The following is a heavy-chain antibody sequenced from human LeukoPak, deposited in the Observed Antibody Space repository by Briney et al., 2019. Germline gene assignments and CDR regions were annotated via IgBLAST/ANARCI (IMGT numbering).Heavy chain of an antibody. J-gene: IGHJ4*02. Sequence: GASVKVSCKASGYTFTGYYMHWVRQAPGQGLEWIGWINPNNGGTNYAQKFQGRVTMTRDTSISTAYMELSRLRSDDMAVYYCARAIITSQNIWGQGTLVTVSS. V-gene: IGHV1-2*02. CDR3: ARAIITSQNI. CDR2: INPNNGGT. D-gene: IGHD1-14*01. CDR1: GYTFTGYY.